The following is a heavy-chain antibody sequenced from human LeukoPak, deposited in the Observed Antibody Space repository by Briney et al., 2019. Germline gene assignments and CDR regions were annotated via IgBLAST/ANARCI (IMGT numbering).Heavy chain of an antibody. Sequence: GGSLRLSCAASGFSFNSYPMHWVRQAPGKGLEWVAVISNDGNNRYYADSVKGRFTISRDNSNNTLSLQMNGLRVEDTAVYYCARPDDSESFYRANHYWGRGTLVTVS. V-gene: IGHV3-30*04. CDR3: ARPDDSESFYRANHY. CDR1: GFSFNSYP. D-gene: IGHD3-10*01. CDR2: ISNDGNNR. J-gene: IGHJ4*02.